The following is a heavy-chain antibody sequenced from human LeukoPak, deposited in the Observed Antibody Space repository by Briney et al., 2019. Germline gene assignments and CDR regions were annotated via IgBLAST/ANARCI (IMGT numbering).Heavy chain of an antibody. CDR3: ARAGYYDILTGYSDY. CDR1: GFTFSSYG. CDR2: IWYDGSNK. Sequence: GGSLRLSCAASGFTFSSYGMHWVRQAPGKGLEWVAVIWYDGSNKYYADSVKGRFTISRDNPKNTLYLQMNSLRAEDTAVYYCARAGYYDILTGYSDYWGQGTLVTVSS. V-gene: IGHV3-33*01. D-gene: IGHD3-9*01. J-gene: IGHJ4*02.